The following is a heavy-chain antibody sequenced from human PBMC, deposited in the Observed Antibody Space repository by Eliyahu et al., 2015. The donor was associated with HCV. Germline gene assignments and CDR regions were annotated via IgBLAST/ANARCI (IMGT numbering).Heavy chain of an antibody. CDR2: IKSKTDGGTI. Sequence: SLRLSCAASGFTFSHAWMSWVRQAPGKGLEWVGRIKSKTDGGTIDYAAPVKGRFTISRDDSKNTLSLQMNSLKTEDTAVYYCTTDTRILGTTGFDYWGQGTLVTVSS. V-gene: IGHV3-15*01. CDR3: TTDTRILGTTGFDY. D-gene: IGHD1-26*01. CDR1: GFTFSHAW. J-gene: IGHJ4*02.